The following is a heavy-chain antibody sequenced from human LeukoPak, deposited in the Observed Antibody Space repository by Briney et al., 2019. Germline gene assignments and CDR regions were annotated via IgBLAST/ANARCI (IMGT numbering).Heavy chain of an antibody. CDR2: IGVDGSKK. D-gene: IGHD2-2*01. Sequence: GGSLRLSCAASGFTFFQHGFHWVRQAPGKGLEWVALIGVDGSKKYYADSLKDRITISRDNSKNTLYLQLNSLRGEDTAVYSCVVVLVTAAVGQLALWASGTLVTVSS. CDR1: GFTFFQHG. V-gene: IGHV3-33*03. CDR3: VVVLVTAAVGQLAL. J-gene: IGHJ2*01.